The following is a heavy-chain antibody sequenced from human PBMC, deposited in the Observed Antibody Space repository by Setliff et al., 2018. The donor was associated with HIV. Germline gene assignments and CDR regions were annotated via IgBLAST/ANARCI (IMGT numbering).Heavy chain of an antibody. CDR2: IYRSGST. J-gene: IGHJ3*02. CDR3: ARERRNVVDYDSLFFDT. D-gene: IGHD4-17*01. CDR1: GFSISSGFY. V-gene: IGHV4-38-2*02. Sequence: PSETLSLTCAVSGFSISSGFYWAWIRQPPGKGLEWIGSIYRSGSTYYNPSLKSRVTISVDLSKDQFSLTLSPVTAADTAIYYCARERRNVVDYDSLFFDTWGQGTMVTVSS.